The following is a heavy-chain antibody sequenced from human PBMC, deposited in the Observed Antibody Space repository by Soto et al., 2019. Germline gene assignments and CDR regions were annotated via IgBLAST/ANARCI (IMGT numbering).Heavy chain of an antibody. J-gene: IGHJ3*02. D-gene: IGHD6-13*01. CDR3: ARQTFIAAAGTKVFDI. V-gene: IGHV4-39*01. CDR2: IYYSGST. CDR1: GGSISSSSYY. Sequence: QLQLQESGPGLVKPSETLSLTCTVSGGSISSSSYYWGWIRQPPGKGLEWIGSIYYSGSTYYNPSLKSRVTISVDTAKTQFSLKLSSVTAADTTVYYCARQTFIAAAGTKVFDIWCHGTMVTVSS.